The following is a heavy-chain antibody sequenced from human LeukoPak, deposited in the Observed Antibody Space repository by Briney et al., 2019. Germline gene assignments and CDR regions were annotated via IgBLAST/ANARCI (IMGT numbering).Heavy chain of an antibody. D-gene: IGHD3-22*01. Sequence: ASVKVSCKASGYTFTGYYMHWVRQAPGQGLEWMGWINPNSGGTNYAQKFQGRVTMTRDTSISTAYMELSRLRSDDTAVYYCARVFYYYDSSGYYQGGPYYFDYWGQGTLVTVSS. J-gene: IGHJ4*02. CDR3: ARVFYYYDSSGYYQGGPYYFDY. V-gene: IGHV1-2*02. CDR1: GYTFTGYY. CDR2: INPNSGGT.